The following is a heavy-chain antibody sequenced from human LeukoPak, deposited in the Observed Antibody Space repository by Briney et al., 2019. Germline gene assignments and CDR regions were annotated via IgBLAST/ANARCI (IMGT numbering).Heavy chain of an antibody. D-gene: IGHD3-10*01. J-gene: IGHJ4*02. V-gene: IGHV4-59*01. CDR2: IYYSGST. CDR3: ASGRLLWFGSC. Sequence: SSETLSLTCTVSGGSISSYYWSWIRQPPGKGLEWIGYIYYSGSTNYNSSLKSRVTISVDTSKNQFSLKLSSVTAADTAVYYCASGRLLWFGSCWGQGTLVTVSS. CDR1: GGSISSYY.